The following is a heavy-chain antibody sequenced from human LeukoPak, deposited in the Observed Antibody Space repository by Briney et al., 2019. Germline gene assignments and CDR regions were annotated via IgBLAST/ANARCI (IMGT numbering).Heavy chain of an antibody. CDR1: GYTFTGYY. J-gene: IGHJ5*02. Sequence: ASVKVSCKASGYTFTGYYMHWVRQAPGQGLEWMGRINPNSGGTNYARKFQGRVTMTRDTSISTAYMELSRLSSDDTAVYYCAREAAAIPFDPWGQGTLVTVSS. CDR2: INPNSGGT. V-gene: IGHV1-2*06. CDR3: AREAAAIPFDP. D-gene: IGHD6-25*01.